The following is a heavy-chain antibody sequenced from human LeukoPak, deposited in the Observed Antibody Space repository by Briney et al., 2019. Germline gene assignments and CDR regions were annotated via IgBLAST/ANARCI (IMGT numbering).Heavy chain of an antibody. CDR2: ISGSGGST. CDR3: ARAGGFGELFLDY. CDR1: GFTFSSYA. V-gene: IGHV3-23*01. J-gene: IGHJ4*02. Sequence: GGSLRLSCAASGFTFSSYAMSWVRQAPGKGLEWVSAISGSGGSTYYADSVKGRFTISRDNSKNTLYLQMNSLSAEDTAVYYCARAGGFGELFLDYWGQGTLVTVSS. D-gene: IGHD3-10*01.